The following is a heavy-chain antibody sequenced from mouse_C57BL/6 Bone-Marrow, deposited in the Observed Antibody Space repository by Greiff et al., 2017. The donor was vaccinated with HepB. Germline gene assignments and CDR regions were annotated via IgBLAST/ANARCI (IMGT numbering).Heavy chain of an antibody. D-gene: IGHD4-1*01. CDR2: IDPNSGGT. CDR3: ARELTGIAWFAY. J-gene: IGHJ3*01. Sequence: QVQLQQPGTELVKPGASVKLSCKASGYTFTSYWMHWVKQRPGQGLEWIGRIDPNSGGTKYNEKFKSKATLTVDKPSSTAYMQLSSLTSEDSAVYYCARELTGIAWFAYWGQGTLVTVSA. CDR1: GYTFTSYW. V-gene: IGHV1-72*01.